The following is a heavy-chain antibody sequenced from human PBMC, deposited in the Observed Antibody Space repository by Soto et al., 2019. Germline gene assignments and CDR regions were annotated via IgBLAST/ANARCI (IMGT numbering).Heavy chain of an antibody. J-gene: IGHJ3*02. V-gene: IGHV1-18*01. CDR2: ISAYNGNT. CDR1: GYTFTSYG. CDR3: ARDRGSGWNYDAFDI. Sequence: ASVKVSCKASGYTFTSYGISWVRQAPGQGLEWMGWISAYNGNTNYAQKLQGRVTMTTDTSTSTAYMELRSLRSDDTAVYYCARDRGSGWNYDAFDIWGQGTMVNVSS. D-gene: IGHD6-19*01.